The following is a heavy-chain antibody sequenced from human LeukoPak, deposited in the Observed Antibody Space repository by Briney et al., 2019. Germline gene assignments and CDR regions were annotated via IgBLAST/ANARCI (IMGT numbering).Heavy chain of an antibody. CDR2: ISGNNGSI. CDR3: AKSFYYDSSGFIANGVFDV. J-gene: IGHJ3*01. V-gene: IGHV3-9*01. Sequence: GGSLRLSCAASGFNFEDYAMHWVRQVPGKGLEWVEGISGNNGSIGYADSVKGRFTISRNNARDFLDLQMNSLRAEDTALYYCAKSFYYDSSGFIANGVFDVWGQGTMVTVSS. CDR1: GFNFEDYA. D-gene: IGHD3-22*01.